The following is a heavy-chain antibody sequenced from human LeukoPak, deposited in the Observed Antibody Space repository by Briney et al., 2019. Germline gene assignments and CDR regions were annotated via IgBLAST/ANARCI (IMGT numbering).Heavy chain of an antibody. Sequence: GRSLRLSCAASGFTFSSYAMHWVRQAPGKGLEWVAVISYDGSNKYYADSVKGRFTISRDNSKNTLYLQMNSLRAEDTAVYYCAKDMGDYDILTGSPNYYYYGMDVWGKGTTVTVSS. V-gene: IGHV3-30*04. J-gene: IGHJ6*04. CDR1: GFTFSSYA. D-gene: IGHD3-9*01. CDR2: ISYDGSNK. CDR3: AKDMGDYDILTGSPNYYYYGMDV.